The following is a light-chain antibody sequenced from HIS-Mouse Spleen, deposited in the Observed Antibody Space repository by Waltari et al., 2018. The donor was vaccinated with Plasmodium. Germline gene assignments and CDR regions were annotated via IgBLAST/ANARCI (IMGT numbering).Light chain of an antibody. J-gene: IGLJ2*01. V-gene: IGLV2-14*03. CDR2: DFS. CDR3: SSYTSSSTHVV. CDR1: SSDVGGYNY. Sequence: QSALTQPASVSGSPGQSITISCTGTSSDVGGYNYVSWYQQHPGKAPKLMSYDFSNRASVVSNRFSGSTAGKPASLTISWLQAEDEAEYYCSSYTSSSTHVVFGGGTKLTVL.